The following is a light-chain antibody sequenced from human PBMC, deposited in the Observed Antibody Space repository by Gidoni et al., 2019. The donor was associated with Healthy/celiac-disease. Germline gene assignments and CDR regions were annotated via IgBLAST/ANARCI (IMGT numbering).Light chain of an antibody. J-gene: IGKJ2*01. CDR3: QQSYSTPHT. V-gene: IGKV1-39*01. CDR1: QSISSY. CDR2: AAS. Sequence: DIQMTQSPSSLSASVGDRVTITCRTSQSISSYLNWYQQKPGKAPELLIYAASSLQSGVPSTFSGSGSGTDFTLIISSLQPEDFATYYCQQSYSTPHTFXQXTKLEIK.